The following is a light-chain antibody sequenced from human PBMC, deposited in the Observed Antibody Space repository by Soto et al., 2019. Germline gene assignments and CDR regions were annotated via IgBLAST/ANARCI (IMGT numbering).Light chain of an antibody. Sequence: QSVLTQPASVSGSPGQWITISCSGTSCDIGGNNYVSCYQHHPGTAHKLMIYDVSKRPSGVSNRFSGSKSGTTASLTICGLQAEDEADYYCSAYTSSSTYVVFGGGTQLTVL. J-gene: IGLJ2*01. V-gene: IGLV2-14*03. CDR2: DVS. CDR3: SAYTSSSTYVV. CDR1: SCDIGGNNY.